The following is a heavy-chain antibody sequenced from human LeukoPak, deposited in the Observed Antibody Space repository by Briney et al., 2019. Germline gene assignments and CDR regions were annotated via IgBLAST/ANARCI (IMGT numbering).Heavy chain of an antibody. Sequence: QPSETLSLTCAVYGGSFSGYYWSWIRQPPGKGLEWIGEINHSGSTNYNPSLKSRVTISVDTSKNQFSLKLSSVTAADTAVYYCARGGLRYFDLDVWGQGTTVTVSS. D-gene: IGHD3-9*01. CDR2: INHSGST. J-gene: IGHJ6*02. CDR1: GGSFSGYY. CDR3: ARGGLRYFDLDV. V-gene: IGHV4-34*01.